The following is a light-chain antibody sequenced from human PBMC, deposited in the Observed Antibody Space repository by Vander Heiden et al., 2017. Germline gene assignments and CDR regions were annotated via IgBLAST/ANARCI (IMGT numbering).Light chain of an antibody. CDR2: EAS. CDR3: QQRSNWPRT. V-gene: IGKV3-11*01. J-gene: IGKJ1*01. Sequence: EIVLTQSPATLTLSPEERATLSCRASQSVSSYLAWYQQKPGQAPRLLIYEASNRATGIPARFSGSGSGTDFTLTISSLEPEDFAVYYCQQRSNWPRTFGQGTKVEIK. CDR1: QSVSSY.